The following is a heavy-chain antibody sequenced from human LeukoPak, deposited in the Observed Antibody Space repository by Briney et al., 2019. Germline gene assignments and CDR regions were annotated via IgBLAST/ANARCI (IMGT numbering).Heavy chain of an antibody. Sequence: SVKVSCKASGGTFSSYAISWVRLAPGQGLEWIGGIIPIFGTANYAQKFQGRVTITTDESTSTAYMELSSLRSEDTAVYYCARVRVGEDFCSGYSAYYYYYYMDVWGKGTTVTVSS. V-gene: IGHV1-69*05. D-gene: IGHD3-3*01. CDR3: ARVRVGEDFCSGYSAYYYYYYMDV. CDR2: IIPIFGTA. CDR1: GGTFSSYA. J-gene: IGHJ6*03.